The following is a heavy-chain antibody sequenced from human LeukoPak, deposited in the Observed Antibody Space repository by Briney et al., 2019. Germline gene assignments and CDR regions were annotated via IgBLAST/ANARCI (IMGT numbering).Heavy chain of an antibody. J-gene: IGHJ4*02. Sequence: GGSLRLSCAASGFTFSSYAMHWVRQAPGKGLEWVAVISYDGSNKYYADSVKGRFTISRDNAKNTLYLQINSLRAEDTAIYYCAKGARSWQLAWGGYFDYWGQGTLVTVSS. CDR1: GFTFSSYA. CDR3: AKGARSWQLAWGGYFDY. D-gene: IGHD6-13*01. V-gene: IGHV3-30-3*01. CDR2: ISYDGSNK.